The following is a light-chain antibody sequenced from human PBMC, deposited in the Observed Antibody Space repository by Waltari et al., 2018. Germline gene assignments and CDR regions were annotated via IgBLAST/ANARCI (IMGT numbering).Light chain of an antibody. CDR2: DGT. CDR3: TSYTSSSTLYV. V-gene: IGLV2-14*03. Sequence: QSALTQPASVSGSPGQSITLSCTGTSTDAGAYNHVTWYQQHPGKVPKLMIYDGTNRPSGVSHRFSGSKSGNTASLTISGLQAEDEADYYCTSYTSSSTLYVFGSGTKVTVL. CDR1: STDAGAYNH. J-gene: IGLJ1*01.